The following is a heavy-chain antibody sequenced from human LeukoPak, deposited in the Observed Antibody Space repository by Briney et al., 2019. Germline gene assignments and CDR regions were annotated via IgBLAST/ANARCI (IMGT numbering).Heavy chain of an antibody. V-gene: IGHV4-39*01. Sequence: SETLSLTCTVSGGSISSSSYYWGWIRRPPGKGLEWIGSIYYSGSTYYNPSLKSRVTISVDTSKNQFSLKLSSVTAADTAVYYCARLRWFGEFDYWGQGTLVTVSS. CDR1: GGSISSSSYY. J-gene: IGHJ4*02. D-gene: IGHD3-10*01. CDR2: IYYSGST. CDR3: ARLRWFGEFDY.